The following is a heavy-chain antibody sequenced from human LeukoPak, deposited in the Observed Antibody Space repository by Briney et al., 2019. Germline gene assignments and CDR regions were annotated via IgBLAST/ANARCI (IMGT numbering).Heavy chain of an antibody. Sequence: GGSLRLSCAASGSGFIFSNYGMSWVRQAPGKGLEWVGFIRSKAYGGTTEYAASVKCRFTISRDDSKSIAYLQMNSLKTEDTAVYYCTREEEGTIAVAGYDIWGQGTMVTVSS. V-gene: IGHV3-49*04. J-gene: IGHJ3*02. CDR2: IRSKAYGGTT. D-gene: IGHD6-19*01. CDR1: GSGFIFSNYG. CDR3: TREEEGTIAVAGYDI.